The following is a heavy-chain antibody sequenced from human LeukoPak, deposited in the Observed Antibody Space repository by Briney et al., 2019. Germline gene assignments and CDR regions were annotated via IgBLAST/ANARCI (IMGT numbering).Heavy chain of an antibody. CDR3: ARNRLYDSSGYSGNWFDP. D-gene: IGHD3-22*01. CDR1: GDSVPSNSAA. J-gene: IGHJ5*02. CDR2: TYYRSKWYN. V-gene: IGHV6-1*01. Sequence: SQTLSLTCAISGDSVPSNSAAWNWLRQSPSRGLEWLGRTYYRSKWYNDYAVSVKSRITINPDTSKNQFSLQLNSVTPEDTAVYYCARNRLYDSSGYSGNWFDPWGQGTLVTVSS.